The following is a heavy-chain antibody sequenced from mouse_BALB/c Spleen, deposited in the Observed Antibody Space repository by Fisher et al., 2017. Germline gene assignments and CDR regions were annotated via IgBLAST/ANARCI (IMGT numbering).Heavy chain of an antibody. D-gene: IGHD2-14*01. CDR3: AREGKGYEGYAMDY. J-gene: IGHJ4*01. V-gene: IGHV1-18*01. Sequence: KFKGKATLTVDKSSSTAYMELRSLTSEDTAVYYCAREGKGYEGYAMDYWGQGTSVTVSS.